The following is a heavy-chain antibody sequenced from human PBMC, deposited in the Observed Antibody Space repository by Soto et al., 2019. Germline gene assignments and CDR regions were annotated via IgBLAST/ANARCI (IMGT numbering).Heavy chain of an antibody. V-gene: IGHV4-59*01. CDR3: ARGQLDWNHDYYYYMDV. CDR2: IYYSGST. J-gene: IGHJ6*03. Sequence: SETLSLTCSVSGGSISSYYWSWIRQPPGKGLEWIGYIYYSGSTNYNPSLKSRVTISVDTSKNQFSLKLSSVTAADTAVYYCARGQLDWNHDYYYYMDVWGKGTTVTVSS. D-gene: IGHD1-1*01. CDR1: GGSISSYY.